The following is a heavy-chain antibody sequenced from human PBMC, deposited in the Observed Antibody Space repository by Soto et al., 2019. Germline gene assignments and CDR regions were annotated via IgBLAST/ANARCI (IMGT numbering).Heavy chain of an antibody. CDR2: IDWGSRSI. Sequence: EVQLVESGGGLVQPGRSLRLSCAASGFTFDDYVMRWVRQVPGKGLEWVSGIDWGSRSIAYAVSVKGRFTISRDNAQNSVYLHLNTLRAEDTALYYCAKEQSTYLFDYCGALHPKVFDFWGHGTMVTVSS. D-gene: IGHD3-10*01. CDR3: AKEQSTYLFDYCGALHPKVFDF. V-gene: IGHV3-9*01. J-gene: IGHJ3*01. CDR1: GFTFDDYV.